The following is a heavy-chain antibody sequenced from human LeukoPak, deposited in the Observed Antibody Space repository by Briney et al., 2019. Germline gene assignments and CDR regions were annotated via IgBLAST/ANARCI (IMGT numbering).Heavy chain of an antibody. J-gene: IGHJ1*01. V-gene: IGHV3-15*01. Sequence: GGSLRLSCAASGFTFTNAWMSWVRQAPGKGLEWVGRIKSKTNGGTTDYAAPVRGRFTISRDDSKNTPYLQMNSLQTEDTAVYYCTTDNLYSSGWEGYFQHWGQGTLVTVSS. CDR2: IKSKTNGGTT. CDR1: GFTFTNAW. D-gene: IGHD3-10*01. CDR3: TTDNLYSSGWEGYFQH.